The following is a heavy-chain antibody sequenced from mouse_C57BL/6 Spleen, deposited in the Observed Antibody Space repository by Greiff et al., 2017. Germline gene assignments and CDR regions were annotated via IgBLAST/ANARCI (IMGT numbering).Heavy chain of an antibody. J-gene: IGHJ2*01. CDR1: GYTFTGSW. CDR2: ILPGSGST. CDR3: ARKDGNRDYFDY. D-gene: IGHD2-1*01. V-gene: IGHV1-9*01. Sequence: QVQLQQSGAELMKPGASVKLSCKATGYTFTGSWIEWVKQRPGHGLEWIGEILPGSGSTNYNEKFKGKATFTAATSSNTAYMQLSILTTEDSAIYYCARKDGNRDYFDYWGQGTTRTGSS.